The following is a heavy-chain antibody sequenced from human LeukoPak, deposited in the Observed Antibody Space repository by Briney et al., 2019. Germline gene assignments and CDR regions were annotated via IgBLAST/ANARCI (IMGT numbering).Heavy chain of an antibody. V-gene: IGHV3-23*01. D-gene: IGHD3-16*01. CDR1: GFTFPNYD. Sequence: GGSLRLSCAASGFTFPNYDMSWVRQAPGKGLEWVSTISDSGHDTSYADSVKGRFTISRDNSKNTLYLQMSSLRAEDTALYYCATGEYYFDFWGQGTLGTVSS. CDR3: ATGEYYFDF. J-gene: IGHJ4*02. CDR2: ISDSGHDT.